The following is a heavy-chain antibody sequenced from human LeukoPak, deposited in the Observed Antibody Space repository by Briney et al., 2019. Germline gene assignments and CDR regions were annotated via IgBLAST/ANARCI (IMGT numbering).Heavy chain of an antibody. J-gene: IGHJ4*02. CDR3: ARQRDGFFDY. D-gene: IGHD5-24*01. V-gene: IGHV5-51*01. CDR2: IYPGDADT. CDR1: GYTFSSYW. Sequence: EVSCKASGYTFSSYWIGLVRQMPGKGLEWVSIIYPGDADTRYSPSFQGHVTVSADKSMSTAYLQWSSLKASDTALYYCARQRDGFFDYWGQGTLVTVSS.